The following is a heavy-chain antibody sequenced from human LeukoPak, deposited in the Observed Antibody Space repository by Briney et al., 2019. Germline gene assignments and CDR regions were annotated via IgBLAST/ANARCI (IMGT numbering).Heavy chain of an antibody. CDR2: ISAYNGNT. CDR3: ARDFPYSYGYKGDFDY. Sequence: GASVKVSCKASGYTFTSYGISWVRQAPGQGLEWMGWISAYNGNTNYGQKLQGRVTMTTDTSTSTAYMELRSLRSDDTAVYYCARDFPYSYGYKGDFDYWGQGTLVTVSS. CDR1: GYTFTSYG. D-gene: IGHD5-18*01. J-gene: IGHJ4*02. V-gene: IGHV1-18*04.